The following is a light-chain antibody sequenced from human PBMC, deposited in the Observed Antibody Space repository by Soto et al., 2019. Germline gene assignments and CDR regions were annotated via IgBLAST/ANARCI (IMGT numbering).Light chain of an antibody. CDR2: DVN. CDR3: CSYAGSYTFGV. CDR1: SSDVGAYNF. V-gene: IGLV2-11*01. J-gene: IGLJ2*01. Sequence: QSVLTQPRSVSESPGQSVTISCTGTSSDVGAYNFVSWYQQYPGKAPKLMLHDVNKRPSGVPDRFSGSKSGNTASLTISGLQAEDEADYYCCSYAGSYTFGVFGGGTKVTVL.